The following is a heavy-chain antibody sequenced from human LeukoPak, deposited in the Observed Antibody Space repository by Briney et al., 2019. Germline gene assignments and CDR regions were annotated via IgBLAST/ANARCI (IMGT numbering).Heavy chain of an antibody. CDR1: GFTFNNYW. D-gene: IGHD2-2*02. CDR2: IKQDGSDK. Sequence: GGSLRLSCVASGFTFNNYWMSWVRQAPGKRLEWVASIKQDGSDKYYVDSVRGRFTISRDNAKNSLYLQMSSLRAGDTAVYYCARGYMTADYWGQGSLVTVSS. J-gene: IGHJ4*02. CDR3: ARGYMTADY. V-gene: IGHV3-7*05.